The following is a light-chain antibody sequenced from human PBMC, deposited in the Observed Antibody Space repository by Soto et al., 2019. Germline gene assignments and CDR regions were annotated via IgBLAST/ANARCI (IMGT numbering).Light chain of an antibody. Sequence: QTVVTQEPSFSVSPGGTVTLTCGWTSGSVSTTYYPSWYQQTPGQAPRTLIYSTNIRSSGVPDRFSGSILGNKAALTITGAQADDESDYHCMLYMGGGLVVFGGRTKVTVL. V-gene: IGLV8-61*01. CDR2: STN. CDR1: SGSVSTTYY. CDR3: MLYMGGGLVV. J-gene: IGLJ2*01.